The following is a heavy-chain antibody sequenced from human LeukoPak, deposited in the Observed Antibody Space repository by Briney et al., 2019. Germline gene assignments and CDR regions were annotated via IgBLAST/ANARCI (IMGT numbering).Heavy chain of an antibody. CDR3: ARGVLDGYSPLFHFDY. V-gene: IGHV4-34*01. D-gene: IGHD5-24*01. J-gene: IGHJ4*02. CDR2: INHSGST. CDR1: GGSFSGYY. Sequence: SETLSLTCAVYGGSFSGYYWSWIRQPPGKGLEWIGEINHSGSTNYNPSLKSRVTISVDTSKNQFSLKLSSVTAADTAVYYCARGVLDGYSPLFHFDYWGQGALVTVSS.